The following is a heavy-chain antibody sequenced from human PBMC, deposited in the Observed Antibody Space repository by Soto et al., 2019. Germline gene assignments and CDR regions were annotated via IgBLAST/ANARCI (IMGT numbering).Heavy chain of an antibody. V-gene: IGHV1-8*01. CDR1: GYTFTRYD. CDR2: MNPNSGNT. Sequence: QVQLVQSGAEVKKPGASVKVSCKASGYTFTRYDINWVRQATGQGLEWMGWMNPNSGNTGYAQKFQGRVTMTRNTSISTAYMELSRLRSEDTAVYYCATSVAGGRGGWFGPWGQGTLLTVSS. CDR3: ATSVAGGRGGWFGP. D-gene: IGHD6-13*01. J-gene: IGHJ5*02.